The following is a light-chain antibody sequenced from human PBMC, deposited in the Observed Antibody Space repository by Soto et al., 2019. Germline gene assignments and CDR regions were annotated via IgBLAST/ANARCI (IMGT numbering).Light chain of an antibody. CDR2: DVS. V-gene: IGKV4-1*01. J-gene: IGKJ5*01. Sequence: EIVMAQFPETLAVSVGERATIKCRSSQSLLHSSDNRNYLTWYQQKSGQSPRLLIYDVSIRATGVPARFSATGSETDFTLTISGLQSEDSAVYFCQQYNNWPFSFGQGTRLEIK. CDR3: QQYNNWPFS. CDR1: QSLLHSSDNRNY.